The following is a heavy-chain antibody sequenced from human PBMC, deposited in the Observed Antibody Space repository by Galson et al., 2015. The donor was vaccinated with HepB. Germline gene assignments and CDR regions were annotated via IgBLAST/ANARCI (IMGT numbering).Heavy chain of an antibody. CDR1: GFTFSSYA. CDR2: ISGSGGST. J-gene: IGHJ4*02. CDR3: AKHPIAAAGRGIYFDY. D-gene: IGHD6-13*01. Sequence: SLRLSCAASGFTFSSYAMSWVRQAPGKGLEWVSAISGSGGSTYYADSVKGRFTISRDNSKNTLYLQMNSLRAEDTAVYYCAKHPIAAAGRGIYFDYWGQGTLVTVSS. V-gene: IGHV3-23*01.